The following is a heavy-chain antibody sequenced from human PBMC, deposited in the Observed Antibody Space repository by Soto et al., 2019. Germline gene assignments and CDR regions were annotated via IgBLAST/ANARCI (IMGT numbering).Heavy chain of an antibody. CDR1: GFTCSSYD. Sequence: EVQLAESGGGMVQPGASLRLSCVATGFTCSSYDMHWVRQAPGKGLEYVSSISSNGGTTYYGNSVKGRFTISRDNSKNTLYLQMGSLRAEDMAVYYCVRRVSGNYDYWGQGTLVTVSS. CDR2: ISSNGGTT. V-gene: IGHV3-64*01. CDR3: VRRVSGNYDY. D-gene: IGHD1-7*01. J-gene: IGHJ4*02.